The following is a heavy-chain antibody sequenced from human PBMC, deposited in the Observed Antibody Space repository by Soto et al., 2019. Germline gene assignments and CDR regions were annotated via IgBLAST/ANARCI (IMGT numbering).Heavy chain of an antibody. Sequence: GGSLRLSCAASGFTFVNYWMSWVRQAPGKGLEWVAYIKQDVGEKYYVDSVKGRFTISRDNAKNSLYLQMNSLRGDDTAVYYCVRDYRVSYGYGPFDYWGQGTLVTVSS. CDR2: IKQDVGEK. J-gene: IGHJ4*02. CDR1: GFTFVNYW. CDR3: VRDYRVSYGYGPFDY. V-gene: IGHV3-7*03. D-gene: IGHD5-18*01.